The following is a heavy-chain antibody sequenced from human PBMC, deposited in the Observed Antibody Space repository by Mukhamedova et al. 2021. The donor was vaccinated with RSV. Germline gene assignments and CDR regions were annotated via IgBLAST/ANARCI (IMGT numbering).Heavy chain of an antibody. CDR3: ARAPYYYDSSGYFVAEFDY. V-gene: IGHV3-21*01. CDR2: YI. Sequence: YIYYADSVKGRFTISRDNAKNSLYLQMNSLRAEDTAVYYCARAPYYYDSSGYFVAEFDYWGQGTLVTVSS. D-gene: IGHD3-22*01. J-gene: IGHJ4*02.